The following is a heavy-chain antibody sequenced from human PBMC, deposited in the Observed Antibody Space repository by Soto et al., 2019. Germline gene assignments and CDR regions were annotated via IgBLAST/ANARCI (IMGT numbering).Heavy chain of an antibody. V-gene: IGHV4-59*01. CDR2: IYYSGST. D-gene: IGHD2-15*01. CDR1: GGSISSYY. Sequence: QVQLQESGPGLVKPSETLSLTCTVSGGSISSYYWSWIRQPPGKGLEWIGYIYYSGSTNYNPSLMSRVTISVDTSKNQFSLKLSSVTAADTAVYYCARESNCRGGSCYGDAFDIWGQGTMVTVSS. J-gene: IGHJ3*02. CDR3: ARESNCRGGSCYGDAFDI.